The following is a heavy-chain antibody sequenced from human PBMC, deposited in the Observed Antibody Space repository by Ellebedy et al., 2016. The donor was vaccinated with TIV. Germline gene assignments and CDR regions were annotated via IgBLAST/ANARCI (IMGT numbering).Heavy chain of an antibody. Sequence: GGSLRLXCTTSKIDFSKYIMNWVRQAPGAGLEWVSSMSGTATYIYYADSVKGRFSISRDDAKKSLYLQMDSLTPDDTAVYFCARTMLEDHDAFDIWGQGTMVTVSS. CDR1: KIDFSKYI. D-gene: IGHD3-16*01. J-gene: IGHJ3*02. CDR2: MSGTATYI. V-gene: IGHV3-21*01. CDR3: ARTMLEDHDAFDI.